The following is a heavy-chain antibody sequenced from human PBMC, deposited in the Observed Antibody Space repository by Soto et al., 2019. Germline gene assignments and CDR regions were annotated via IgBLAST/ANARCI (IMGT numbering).Heavy chain of an antibody. V-gene: IGHV3-30*18. CDR3: AKVWGDYDFDY. D-gene: IGHD4-17*01. CDR1: GFNFSSYG. CDR2: ISYDGSNK. J-gene: IGHJ4*02. Sequence: QVQLVEPGGGVVQPGRSLRLSCAASGFNFSSYGMHWVRQAPGKGLEWVAVISYDGSNKYYADSVKGRFTISRDNSKNTLYLQMNSLRAEDTAVYYCAKVWGDYDFDYWGQGTLVTVSS.